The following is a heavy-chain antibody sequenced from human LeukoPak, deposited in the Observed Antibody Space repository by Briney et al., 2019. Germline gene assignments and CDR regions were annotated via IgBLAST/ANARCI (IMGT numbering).Heavy chain of an antibody. J-gene: IGHJ4*02. D-gene: IGHD6-19*01. Sequence: SETLSLTCTVSGGSISSSSYYWGWIRQPPGKGLEWIGSIYYSGSTYYNPSLKSRVTISVDTSKNQFSLKLHSVTAADTAVYYCARSDSSGLLIPLFDYWGQGTLVTVSS. V-gene: IGHV4-39*01. CDR1: GGSISSSSYY. CDR2: IYYSGST. CDR3: ARSDSSGLLIPLFDY.